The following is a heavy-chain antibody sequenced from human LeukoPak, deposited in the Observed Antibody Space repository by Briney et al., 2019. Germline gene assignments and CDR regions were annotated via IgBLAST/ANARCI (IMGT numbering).Heavy chain of an antibody. CDR2: LDVEDDEP. V-gene: IGHV1-24*01. J-gene: IGHJ5*02. D-gene: IGHD4-17*01. Sequence: ASVKVPCKVSGYRLSELSMHWVRQAPGKGLEWMGGLDVEDDEPIYAQKFQGRVIMTEDTSTDTAYMELSSLRSEDTAVYYCARSGDYSMYSWFDPWGQGTLVTVSS. CDR1: GYRLSELS. CDR3: ARSGDYSMYSWFDP.